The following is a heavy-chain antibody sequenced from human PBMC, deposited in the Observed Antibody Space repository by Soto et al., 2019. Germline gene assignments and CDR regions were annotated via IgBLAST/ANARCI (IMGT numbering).Heavy chain of an antibody. CDR1: GFSLSNARMG. Sequence: QVTLKESGPVLVKPTETLTLTCTVSGFSLSNARMGVSWIRQPPGKALEWLAHIFSNDEKSYSTSLKSRLTISKDTSKSQVVLTMTHMVPVDTATYYCARISFPGSPPYFDRWGQGTLVTVSS. CDR3: ARISFPGSPPYFDR. J-gene: IGHJ4*02. D-gene: IGHD1-26*01. V-gene: IGHV2-26*01. CDR2: IFSNDEK.